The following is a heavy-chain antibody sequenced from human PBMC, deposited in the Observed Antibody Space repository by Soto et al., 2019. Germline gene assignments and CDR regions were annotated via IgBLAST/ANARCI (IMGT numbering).Heavy chain of an antibody. D-gene: IGHD5-12*01. Sequence: PGESLNISCKGSGYRLTSYWISWVRQMPGKGLEWMGRIDPSDSYTNYSPSFQGHVTIAADKSISTAYRQGSSLKASNTAMYYCARRLDRCGYPALNIWGQGTVVPVS. CDR2: IDPSDSYT. CDR3: ARRLDRCGYPALNI. V-gene: IGHV5-10-1*01. CDR1: GYRLTSYW. J-gene: IGHJ3*02.